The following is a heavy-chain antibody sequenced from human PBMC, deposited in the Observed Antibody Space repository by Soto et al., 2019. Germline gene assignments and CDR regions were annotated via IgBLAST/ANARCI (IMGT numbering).Heavy chain of an antibody. CDR1: GFTFSRYG. J-gene: IGHJ6*02. CDR3: ARPVCSGGSCGGMDV. CDR2: IWYDGSNK. V-gene: IGHV3-33*01. Sequence: GGSLRLSCAASGFTFSRYGMHWVRQAPGKGLEWVAVIWYDGSNKKYADSVKGRFTIYRDNSKNRLYLQMNSLRVEDTAVYYCARPVCSGGSCGGMDVWGQGTTVTVSS. D-gene: IGHD2-15*01.